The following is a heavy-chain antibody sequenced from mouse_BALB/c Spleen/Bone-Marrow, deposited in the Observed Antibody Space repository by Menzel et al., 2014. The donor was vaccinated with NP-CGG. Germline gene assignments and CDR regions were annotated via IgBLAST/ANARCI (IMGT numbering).Heavy chain of an antibody. CDR1: GFSLTSYG. CDR3: ARAQLGCFAY. V-gene: IGHV2-9*02. J-gene: IGHJ3*01. Sequence: VQLQESGPGLVAPSQSLSITCTVSGFSLTSYGVHWVRQPPGKGLEWLGVIRAGGSTNYNSALMSRLSISKDNSKSQVFLKMNSLQTDDTAMYYCARAQLGCFAYWGQGTLVTVSA. CDR2: IRAGGST. D-gene: IGHD4-1*02.